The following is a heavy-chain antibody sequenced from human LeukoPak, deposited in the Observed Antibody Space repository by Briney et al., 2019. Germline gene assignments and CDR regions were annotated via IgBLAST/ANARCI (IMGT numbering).Heavy chain of an antibody. Sequence: GGSLRLSCAASGFTFSSYGMHWVRQAPGKGLEWVAFIRYDGSNKYYADSVKGRFTISRDNSKNTLYLQMNSLRAEDTAVYYCARDSVNSYYDILTGALDYWGQGTLVTVSS. CDR3: ARDSVNSYYDILTGALDY. CDR1: GFTFSSYG. CDR2: IRYDGSNK. V-gene: IGHV3-30*02. J-gene: IGHJ4*02. D-gene: IGHD3-9*01.